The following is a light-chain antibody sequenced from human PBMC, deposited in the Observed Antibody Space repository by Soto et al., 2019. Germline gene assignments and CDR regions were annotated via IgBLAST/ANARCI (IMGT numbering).Light chain of an antibody. CDR1: QAVPNN. CDR2: EES. V-gene: IGKV1-9*01. CDR3: QKYDNGPFT. Sequence: DIHLTQSPSFLSASVGDRVTITCRPSQAVPNNMAWYQQKPGKPPKLLIYEESTLHSGVPSRFSGRKSGTQFTLTISSLQPEDVGTYYCQKYDNGPFTFGPGTKVDLK. J-gene: IGKJ3*01.